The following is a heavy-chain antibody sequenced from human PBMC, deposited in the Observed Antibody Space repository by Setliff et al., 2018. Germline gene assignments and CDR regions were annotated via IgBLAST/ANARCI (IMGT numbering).Heavy chain of an antibody. Sequence: GGSLRLSCAASGFAFDSYAMHWVRQAPGKGLEWVAIIFHDGRDIYYGDSVQGRFAISRDNSKNTLYLQMDSLRSDDTAVYYCAGVHWTTNWFLHYWGQGTLVTVSS. CDR3: AGVHWTTNWFLHY. CDR1: GFAFDSYA. D-gene: IGHD7-27*01. J-gene: IGHJ4*01. CDR2: IFHDGRDI. V-gene: IGHV3-30*03.